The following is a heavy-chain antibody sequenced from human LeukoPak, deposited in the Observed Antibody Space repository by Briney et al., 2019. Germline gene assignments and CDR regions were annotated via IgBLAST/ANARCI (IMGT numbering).Heavy chain of an antibody. CDR1: GGTFSSYA. CDR3: ARVTYCSGDSCYSYYFDY. J-gene: IGHJ4*02. V-gene: IGHV1-69*13. D-gene: IGHD2-15*01. Sequence: SVKVSCKASGGTFSSYAISWVRQAPGQGLEWMGGIIPIFGTANYAQKFQGRVTITADESTSTAYMELSSLRSEDTAVYYCARVTYCSGDSCYSYYFDYWGQGTLVTVSS. CDR2: IIPIFGTA.